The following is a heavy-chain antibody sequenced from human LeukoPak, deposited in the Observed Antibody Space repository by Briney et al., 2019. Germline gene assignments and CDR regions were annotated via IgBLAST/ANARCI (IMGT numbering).Heavy chain of an antibody. Sequence: RGSLRLSCAASGFTFSSYSMNWVRQAPGKGLEWVSSISSSSSYIYYADSVKGRFTISRDNAKNSLYLQMNSLRAEDTAVYYCARDPRDIVVVPAAPRFGYWGQGTLVTVSS. CDR3: ARDPRDIVVVPAAPRFGY. D-gene: IGHD2-2*01. CDR2: ISSSSSYI. CDR1: GFTFSSYS. J-gene: IGHJ4*02. V-gene: IGHV3-21*01.